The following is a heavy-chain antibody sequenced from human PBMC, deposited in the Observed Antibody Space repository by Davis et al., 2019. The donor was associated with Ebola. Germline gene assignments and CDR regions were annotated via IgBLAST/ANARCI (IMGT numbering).Heavy chain of an antibody. CDR3: ARAPNYDVLTGTSSYYFDY. Sequence: ASVKVSCKSSGYTFTSYGLVWVRQAPGLGLEWMGWISGFNPNTNFAQKFQGRVTVSKDTSTNPAYMDLRSLTSDDTAIYYCARAPNYDVLTGTSSYYFDYWGQGTLVTVSS. CDR2: ISGFNPNT. J-gene: IGHJ4*02. D-gene: IGHD3-9*01. CDR1: GYTFTSYG. V-gene: IGHV1-18*04.